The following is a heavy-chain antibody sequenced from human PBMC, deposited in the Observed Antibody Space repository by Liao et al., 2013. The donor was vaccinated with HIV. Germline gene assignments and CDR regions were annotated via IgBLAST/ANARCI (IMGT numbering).Heavy chain of an antibody. D-gene: IGHD3-22*01. CDR1: GGSFSGYY. V-gene: IGHV4-34*10. J-gene: IGHJ3*02. CDR2: INDRGTT. CDR3: ARVEDSSGYYYVGAFHI. Sequence: QVQLQESGPGLVKPSETVSLTCAVYGGSFSGYYWSWIRQPPGKGLEWIGEINDRGTTNYNPSLKSRVTISVDTSKNQFSLNLSSVTAADTAMYYCARVEDSSGYYYVGAFHIWGQGTMVTVSS.